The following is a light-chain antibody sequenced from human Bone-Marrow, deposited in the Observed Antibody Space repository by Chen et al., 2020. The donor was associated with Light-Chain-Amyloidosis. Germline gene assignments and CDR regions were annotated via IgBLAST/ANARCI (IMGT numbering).Light chain of an antibody. J-gene: IGLJ1*01. CDR3: SSYTITNTLV. CDR1: SSDVGGDNH. V-gene: IGLV2-14*01. Sequence: QSALTQPASGSGSPGQPITIPCTGTSSDVGGDNHVSWYQQHPDKAPKIMIYEVTNRPSWVPDRFSGSKSDNTASLTISGLQTEDEADYFCSSYTITNTLVFGSGTRVTVL. CDR2: EVT.